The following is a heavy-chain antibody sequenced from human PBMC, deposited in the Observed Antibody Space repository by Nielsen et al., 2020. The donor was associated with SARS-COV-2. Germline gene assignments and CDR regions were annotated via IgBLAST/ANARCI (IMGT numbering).Heavy chain of an antibody. CDR3: ARGGYYDSSGYSDFDY. J-gene: IGHJ4*02. D-gene: IGHD3-22*01. Sequence: GESLKISCAASGFTFSSYAMSWVRQAPGKGLEWVAVISYDGSNKYYADSVKGRFTISRDNSKNTLYLQMNSLRAEDTAVYYCARGGYYDSSGYSDFDYWGQGTLVTVSS. CDR1: GFTFSSYA. CDR2: ISYDGSNK. V-gene: IGHV3-30*04.